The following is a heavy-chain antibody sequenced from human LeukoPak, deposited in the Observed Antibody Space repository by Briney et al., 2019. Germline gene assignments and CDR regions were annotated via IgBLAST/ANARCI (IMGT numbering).Heavy chain of an antibody. CDR1: GFTFSSHA. CDR2: ISYDGSNK. J-gene: IGHJ4*02. CDR3: AKDDYYDTSGYRD. D-gene: IGHD3-22*01. Sequence: PGGSLRLSCAASGFTFSSHAMHWVRQAPGKGLEWVAVISYDGSNKYYADSVKGRFTISRDNSKNTLYLQMNSLRAEDTAVYYCAKDDYYDTSGYRDWGQGTLVTVSS. V-gene: IGHV3-30*04.